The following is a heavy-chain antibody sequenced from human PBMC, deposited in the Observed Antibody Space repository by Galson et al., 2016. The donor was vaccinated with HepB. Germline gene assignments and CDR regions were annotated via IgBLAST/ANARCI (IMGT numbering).Heavy chain of an antibody. J-gene: IGHJ4*02. V-gene: IGHV3-53*01. D-gene: IGHD6-13*01. CDR1: GFIVSSHY. Sequence: SLRLSCAGSGFIVSSHYMNWVRQPPGKGLEWVAIIYSGGATYYADSVKGRFTISRDNPKNTLYLQMNSLRAEDTAVYYCARDPGRIAAAGHFDFWGQGTLVTVSS. CDR3: ARDPGRIAAAGHFDF. CDR2: IYSGGAT.